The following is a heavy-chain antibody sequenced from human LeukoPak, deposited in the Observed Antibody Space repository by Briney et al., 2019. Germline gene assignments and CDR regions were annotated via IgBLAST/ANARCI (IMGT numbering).Heavy chain of an antibody. CDR1: GFTFSSYG. CDR3: AKDLYYDSSGPFDY. D-gene: IGHD3-22*01. V-gene: IGHV3-33*06. J-gene: IGHJ4*02. CDR2: IWYDGSNK. Sequence: GRSLRLSCAASGFTFSSYGMHWVRQAPGKGLEWVAVIWYDGSNKYYADSVKGRFTISRDNSKNTLYLQMNSLRAEDRAVYYCAKDLYYDSSGPFDYWGQGTLVTVSS.